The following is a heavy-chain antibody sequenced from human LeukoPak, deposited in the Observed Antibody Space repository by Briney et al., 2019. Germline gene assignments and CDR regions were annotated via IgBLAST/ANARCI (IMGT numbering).Heavy chain of an antibody. Sequence: GASVKVSCKASGYTSTSYDINWVRQATGQGLEWMGWMNPNSGNTGYAQKFQGRVTMTRNTSISTAYMELSSLRSEDTAVYYCARGIRLGKDYYYYGMDVWGQGTTVTVSS. V-gene: IGHV1-8*01. D-gene: IGHD3-16*01. CDR2: MNPNSGNT. J-gene: IGHJ6*02. CDR3: ARGIRLGKDYYYYGMDV. CDR1: GYTSTSYD.